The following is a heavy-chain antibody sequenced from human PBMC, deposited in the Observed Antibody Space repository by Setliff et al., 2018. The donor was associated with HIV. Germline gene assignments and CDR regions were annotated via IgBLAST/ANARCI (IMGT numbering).Heavy chain of an antibody. CDR3: ARADCSGGSCYSPGY. J-gene: IGHJ4*02. V-gene: IGHV4-59*01. D-gene: IGHD2-15*01. CDR2: IYDRGGT. Sequence: SETLSLTCTVSGGSISSYYWSWIRQPPEKGLEWIGYIYDRGGTNYDPSLKSRVTISLDTSKNQFSLKLNSVTAADTAVYYCARADCSGGSCYSPGYWGQGTLVTVSS. CDR1: GGSISSYY.